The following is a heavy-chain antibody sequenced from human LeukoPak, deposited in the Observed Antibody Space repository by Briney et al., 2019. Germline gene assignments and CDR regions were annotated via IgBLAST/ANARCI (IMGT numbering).Heavy chain of an antibody. Sequence: ASVKVSCKASGYTFTGYYMHWVRQAPGQGLEWMGWINPNSGGTNYAQKFQGWVTMTRDTSISTAYMELSRLRSDDTAVYYCARVKYSGSYYGALFDYWGQGTLVTVSS. CDR1: GYTFTGYY. J-gene: IGHJ4*02. CDR2: INPNSGGT. V-gene: IGHV1-2*04. D-gene: IGHD1-26*01. CDR3: ARVKYSGSYYGALFDY.